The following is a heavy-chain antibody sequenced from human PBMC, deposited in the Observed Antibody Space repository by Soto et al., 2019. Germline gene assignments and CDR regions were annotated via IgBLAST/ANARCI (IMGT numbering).Heavy chain of an antibody. CDR3: VKDSGWFNT. D-gene: IGHD3-10*01. J-gene: IGHJ5*02. CDR2: IDGSGGIT. CDR1: GFTFGTTD. V-gene: IGHV3-23*01. Sequence: GGSLSLSCAASGFTFGTTDMSWVRQAPGEGLEWVSTIDGSGGITYYADSVKGRFTIARDNSRNTVYLQMNSLRGDDTARYYCVKDSGWFNTWGEGALVTVSS.